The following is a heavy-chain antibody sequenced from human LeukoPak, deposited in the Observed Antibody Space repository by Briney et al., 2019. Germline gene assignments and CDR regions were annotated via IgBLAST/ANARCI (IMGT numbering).Heavy chain of an antibody. J-gene: IGHJ4*02. CDR2: ISSNGGST. CDR3: AKAPTRFIAVAGPFDY. Sequence: PGGSLRLSCAASGLTFSSYAMHWVRQAPGKGLEYVSAISSNGGSTYYANSVKGRFTISRDNSKNTLYLQMNSLRAEDTAVYYCAKAPTRFIAVAGPFDYWGQGTLVTVSS. V-gene: IGHV3-64*01. D-gene: IGHD6-19*01. CDR1: GLTFSSYA.